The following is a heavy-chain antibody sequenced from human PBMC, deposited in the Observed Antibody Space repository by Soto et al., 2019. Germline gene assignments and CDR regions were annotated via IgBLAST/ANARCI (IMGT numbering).Heavy chain of an antibody. V-gene: IGHV1-18*01. CDR1: GYTFIRYG. Sequence: QVQLVQSASEVMKPGASVKVSCKASGYTFIRYGITWVRQAPGQRLEWMGWISPYNDQTIYAQKLQGRGTMPADTSTRTVYMQLRSLKSDDTAVYYCARGGYYDNVWGKLSHYGLDVWGQGTSVTVSS. J-gene: IGHJ6*02. D-gene: IGHD3-16*01. CDR2: ISPYNDQT. CDR3: ARGGYYDNVWGKLSHYGLDV.